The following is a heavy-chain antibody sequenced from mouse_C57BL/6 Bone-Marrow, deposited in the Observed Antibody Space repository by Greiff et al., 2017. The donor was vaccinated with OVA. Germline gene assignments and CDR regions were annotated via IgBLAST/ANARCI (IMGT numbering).Heavy chain of an antibody. D-gene: IGHD1-1*01. CDR3: AIGRYYGSSYHWYFEV. V-gene: IGHV1-72*01. J-gene: IGHJ1*03. CDR1: GYTFTSYW. Sequence: QVQLKQPGAELVKPGASVKLSCKASGYTFTSYWMHWVKQRPGRGLEWIGRIDPNSGGTKYNEKFKSKATLTVDKPSSTAYMQLSSLTSEDSAVYYCAIGRYYGSSYHWYFEVWGTGTTVTVSS. CDR2: IDPNSGGT.